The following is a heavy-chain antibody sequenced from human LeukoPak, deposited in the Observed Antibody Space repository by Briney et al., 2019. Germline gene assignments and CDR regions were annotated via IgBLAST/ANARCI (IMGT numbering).Heavy chain of an antibody. D-gene: IGHD3-10*01. V-gene: IGHV3-9*01. Sequence: GGSLRLSCAASGFTFDDYAMHWVRLVPGKGLEWVSGISWNSGSIGYADSVKGRFTISRDNSKNTLYLQMNSLRAEDTAVYYCAKKLFTGMGYYFDSWGQGTLVTVSS. CDR3: AKKLFTGMGYYFDS. CDR2: ISWNSGSI. CDR1: GFTFDDYA. J-gene: IGHJ4*02.